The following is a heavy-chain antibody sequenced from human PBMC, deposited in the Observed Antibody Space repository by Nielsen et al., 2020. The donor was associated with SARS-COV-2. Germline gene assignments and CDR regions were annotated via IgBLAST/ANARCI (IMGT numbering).Heavy chain of an antibody. CDR2: ISSTGYT. Sequence: SCAASGFIFSDYYMSWVRQAPGKGLGWVSYISSTGYTNYADSVRGRFTITRDNAKNSLYLQMNALRAEDTAVYYCAREGRKLPLDYWGQGTLVTVSS. D-gene: IGHD3-3*01. CDR1: GFIFSDYY. J-gene: IGHJ4*02. V-gene: IGHV3-11*05. CDR3: AREGRKLPLDY.